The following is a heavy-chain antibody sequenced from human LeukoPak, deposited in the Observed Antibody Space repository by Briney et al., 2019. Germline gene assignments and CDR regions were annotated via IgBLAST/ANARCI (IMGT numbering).Heavy chain of an antibody. V-gene: IGHV7-4-1*02. Sequence: GASVKVSCKASGYTFTSYAMNWVRQAPGQGLEWMGWINTNTGNPTYAQGFTGRFVFSLDTSVSTAYLQISSLKAEDTAVYYCARGGIVGALYNWFDPWGQGTLVTVSS. CDR1: GYTFTSYA. J-gene: IGHJ5*02. CDR3: ARGGIVGALYNWFDP. CDR2: INTNTGNP. D-gene: IGHD1-26*01.